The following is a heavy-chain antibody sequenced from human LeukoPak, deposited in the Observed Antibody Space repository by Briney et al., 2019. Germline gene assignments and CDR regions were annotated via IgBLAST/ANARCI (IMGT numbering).Heavy chain of an antibody. V-gene: IGHV4-30-4*01. CDR2: IYYSGST. CDR1: GGSISSGDYY. D-gene: IGHD3-9*01. J-gene: IGHJ4*02. CDR3: ARGGYDIFTGYSDY. Sequence: PSETLSLTCTVSGGSISSGDYYWSWIRQPPGKGLEWIGYIYYSGSTYYNPSLKSRVTISVDTSKNQFSLKLSSVTAADTAVYYCARGGYDIFTGYSDYWGQGTLVTVSS.